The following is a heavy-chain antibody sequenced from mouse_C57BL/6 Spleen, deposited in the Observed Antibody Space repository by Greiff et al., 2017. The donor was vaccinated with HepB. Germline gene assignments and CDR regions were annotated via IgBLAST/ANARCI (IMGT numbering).Heavy chain of an antibody. CDR1: GYAFTNYL. D-gene: IGHD2-5*01. CDR3: ARRHYSNYGFAY. J-gene: IGHJ3*01. Sequence: VQLQQSGAELVRPGTSVKVSCKASGYAFTNYLIEWVKQRPGQGLEWIGVINPGSGGTNYNEKFKGKATLTADKSSSTAYMQLSSLTSEDSAVYFCARRHYSNYGFAYWGQGTLVTVSA. CDR2: INPGSGGT. V-gene: IGHV1-54*01.